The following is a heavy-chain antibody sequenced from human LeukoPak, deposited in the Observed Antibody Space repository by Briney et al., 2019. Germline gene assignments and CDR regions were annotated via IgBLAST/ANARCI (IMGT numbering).Heavy chain of an antibody. CDR2: IYSGGST. CDR3: AKDAHRIESGYWSAPYYYYYYMDV. Sequence: GGSLRLSCAASGFTVSSNYMSWVRQAPGKGLEWVSVIYSGGSTYYADSVKGRFTISRDNSKNTLYLQMNSLRAEDTAVYYCAKDAHRIESGYWSAPYYYYYYMDVWGKGTTVTVSS. J-gene: IGHJ6*03. CDR1: GFTVSSNY. V-gene: IGHV3-66*01. D-gene: IGHD2-15*01.